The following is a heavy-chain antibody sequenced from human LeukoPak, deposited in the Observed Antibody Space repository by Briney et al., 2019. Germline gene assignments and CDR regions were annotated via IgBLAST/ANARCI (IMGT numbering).Heavy chain of an antibody. J-gene: IGHJ5*02. V-gene: IGHV1-2*02. CDR1: GYTFTGYY. D-gene: IGHD6-19*01. Sequence: ASLKVSCKASGYTFTGYYMHWVRQAPGQGLEWMGWINPNSGGTHYAQKFQGRVSMTRDTSISTAYMERSMLRSDDTAVYYCARTYDSGWYGGSWGQGTLVTVSS. CDR3: ARTYDSGWYGGS. CDR2: INPNSGGT.